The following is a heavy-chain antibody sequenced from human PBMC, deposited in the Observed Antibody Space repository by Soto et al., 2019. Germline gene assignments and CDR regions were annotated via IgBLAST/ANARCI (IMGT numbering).Heavy chain of an antibody. Sequence: GGPLRLSCAASGFTFSSYSMNWVRQAPGKGLEWVSSISSSSSYIYYADSVKGRFTISRDNAKTSLYLQMNSLRAEDTAVYYCAREMVRGVIPKSLFDYWGQGTLVTVSS. CDR1: GFTFSSYS. D-gene: IGHD3-10*01. J-gene: IGHJ4*02. CDR3: AREMVRGVIPKSLFDY. CDR2: ISSSSSYI. V-gene: IGHV3-21*01.